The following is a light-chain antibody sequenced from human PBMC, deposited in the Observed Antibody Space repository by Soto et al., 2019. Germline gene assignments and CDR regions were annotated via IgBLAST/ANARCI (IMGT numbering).Light chain of an antibody. CDR1: SSNIGSGYD. V-gene: IGLV1-40*01. Sequence: QAVVTQPPSVSGAPGQRVTISCTGSSSNIGSGYDVNWYQQLPGTAPKLLIYGNSNRPSEVPDRFSGSKSGTSASLAITGLQAEDEADYYCQSSDSRLSGSVVFGGGTKLTVL. CDR3: QSSDSRLSGSVV. CDR2: GNS. J-gene: IGLJ2*01.